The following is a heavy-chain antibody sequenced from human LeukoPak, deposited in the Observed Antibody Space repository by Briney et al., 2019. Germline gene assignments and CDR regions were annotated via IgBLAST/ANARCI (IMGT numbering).Heavy chain of an antibody. J-gene: IGHJ3*02. Sequence: GGSLRLSCAASGFTFSDYYMSWIRQAPGKGLEWVSYISSSGSTIYYADSVKGRFTISRDKAKNSLYLQMNSLRAEDTAVYYCARVKPWDAFDIWGQGTMVTVSS. V-gene: IGHV3-11*01. CDR2: ISSSGSTI. CDR3: ARVKPWDAFDI. CDR1: GFTFSDYY.